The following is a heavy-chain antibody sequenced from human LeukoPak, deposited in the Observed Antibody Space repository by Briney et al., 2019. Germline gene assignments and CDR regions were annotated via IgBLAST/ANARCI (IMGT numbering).Heavy chain of an antibody. CDR3: AKDHGGNFYYYMDV. CDR2: ITWDGGST. V-gene: IGHV3-43D*03. J-gene: IGHJ6*03. CDR1: GFTFDDDA. Sequence: GGSLTVSRPAAGFTFDDDAMHGVRQAPGKDLKWVSLITWDGGSTDYADSVKGRFTISRDNSKNSLSLQMNSLISADTALYYCAKDHGGNFYYYMDVWGKGTTVTVSS. D-gene: IGHD4-23*01.